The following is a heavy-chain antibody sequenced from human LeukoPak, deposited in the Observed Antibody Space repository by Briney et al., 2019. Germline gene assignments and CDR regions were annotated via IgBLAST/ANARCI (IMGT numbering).Heavy chain of an antibody. J-gene: IGHJ3*02. D-gene: IGHD3-10*01. Sequence: SETLSLTCTVSGGSISSYYWSWIRQPAGKGLEWIGRIYTSGSTNYNPSLKSRVTMSVDTSKNQFSLKLSSVTAADTAVYYCARNTTMVGGVIKGHDVFDIWGKGTMVTV. V-gene: IGHV4-4*07. CDR2: IYTSGST. CDR3: ARNTTMVGGVIKGHDVFDI. CDR1: GGSISSYY.